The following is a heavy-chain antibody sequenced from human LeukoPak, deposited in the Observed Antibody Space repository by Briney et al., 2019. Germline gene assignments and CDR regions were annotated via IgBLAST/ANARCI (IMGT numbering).Heavy chain of an antibody. CDR1: GFTFSSYN. CDR3: ARDPYSGSYWNYYYYYMDV. Sequence: GGSLRLSCAASGFTFSSYNMNWVRQAPGRGLEWVSSITSSSTYMYYADSVKGRFTISRDNARNSLYLQMNSLRAEDTAVYYCARDPYSGSYWNYYYYYMDVWGKGTTVTISS. J-gene: IGHJ6*03. V-gene: IGHV3-21*01. D-gene: IGHD1-26*01. CDR2: ITSSSTYM.